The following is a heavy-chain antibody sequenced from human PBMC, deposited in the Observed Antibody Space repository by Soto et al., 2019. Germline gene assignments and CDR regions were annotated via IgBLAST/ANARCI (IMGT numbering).Heavy chain of an antibody. CDR3: ARDRLVPYGYGMDV. Sequence: GGSLRLSCAASGFTFRSYGIHWVRQAPGKGLEWVALIWFDGSKKYYVDSVKGRFAVSRDNSKNTLYLQMNSLRVEDTAVYYCARDRLVPYGYGMDVWGLGTAVTVSS. V-gene: IGHV3-33*01. CDR1: GFTFRSYG. CDR2: IWFDGSKK. J-gene: IGHJ6*02. D-gene: IGHD2-2*01.